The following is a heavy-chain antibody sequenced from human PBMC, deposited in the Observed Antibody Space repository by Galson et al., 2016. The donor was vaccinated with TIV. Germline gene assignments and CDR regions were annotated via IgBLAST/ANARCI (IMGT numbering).Heavy chain of an antibody. D-gene: IGHD2-21*01. J-gene: IGHJ6*02. Sequence: SLRLSCAASGLIVTDNSMTWVRQAPGKGLEWVSMIYTDGSTYYADSVKGRFTISRDNSKNTLYLQMNRLRVEDTAVYYCARERRYCGNECYLYHYYGMDVWGPGTTVTVSS. CDR2: IYTDGST. CDR1: GLIVTDNS. CDR3: ARERRYCGNECYLYHYYGMDV. V-gene: IGHV3-66*02.